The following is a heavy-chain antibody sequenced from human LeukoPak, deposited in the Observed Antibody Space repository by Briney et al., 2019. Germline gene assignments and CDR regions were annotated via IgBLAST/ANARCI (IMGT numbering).Heavy chain of an antibody. CDR2: INGGGVDT. V-gene: IGHV3-23*01. D-gene: IGHD4-11*01. Sequence: GGSLRLSCAASGFTFSSYAMSWVRQAPGKGLEWVSTINGGGVDTHYADSVGGRFTISRDNSKNTLFLQMNSLRDEDTAVYYCAKDLYSNYGPADYWGQGNLVTVSS. CDR3: AKDLYSNYGPADY. CDR1: GFTFSSYA. J-gene: IGHJ4*02.